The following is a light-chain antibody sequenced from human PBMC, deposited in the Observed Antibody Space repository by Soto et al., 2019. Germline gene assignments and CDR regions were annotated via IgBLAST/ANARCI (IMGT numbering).Light chain of an antibody. Sequence: QSVLTQPPSASGTPGQEATISCSGSSSNIGGNAVNWYQQVPGTAPKLLIYSDNQRPSGVPDRFSGSKSGTSASLAISGLQSEDQADYYCAAWDDTLNGRVFGGGTKVTVL. V-gene: IGLV1-44*01. J-gene: IGLJ2*01. CDR1: SSNIGGNA. CDR2: SDN. CDR3: AAWDDTLNGRV.